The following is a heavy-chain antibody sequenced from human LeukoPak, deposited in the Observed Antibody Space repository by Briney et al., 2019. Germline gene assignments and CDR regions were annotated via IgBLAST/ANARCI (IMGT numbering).Heavy chain of an antibody. CDR3: ARDTGYSSGWYYFDY. V-gene: IGHV4-59*01. D-gene: IGHD6-19*01. J-gene: IGHJ4*02. Sequence: SETLSLTCTVSGGSISSYYWSWIRQPPGKGLEWIGYIYYSGSTNYNSSLKSRVTISVDTSKNQFSLKLSSVTAADTAVNYCARDTGYSSGWYYFDYWGQGTLVTVSS. CDR1: GGSISSYY. CDR2: IYYSGST.